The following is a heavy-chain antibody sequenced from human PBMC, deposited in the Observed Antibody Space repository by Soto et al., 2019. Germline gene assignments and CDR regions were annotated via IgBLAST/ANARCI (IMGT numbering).Heavy chain of an antibody. D-gene: IGHD3-10*01. CDR2: IYSGGYT. J-gene: IGHJ4*02. V-gene: IGHV3-53*01. CDR1: GFTVSNNY. CDR3: GTPPGGGGY. Sequence: EVQLVESGGGLIQPGGSLRLSCAVSGFTVSNNYMSWVRQAPGKGLEGVSVIYSGGYTAYGDSVKGRFTISRDNSKTPHFLKMNSRRPDAPAVYYWGTPPGGGGYWGQGTLVTVSS.